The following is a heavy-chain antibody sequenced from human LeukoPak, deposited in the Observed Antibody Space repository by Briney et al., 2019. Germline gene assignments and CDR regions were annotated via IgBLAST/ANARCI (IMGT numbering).Heavy chain of an antibody. CDR3: AKRGLTGYKEAFDY. D-gene: IGHD3-9*01. J-gene: IGHJ4*02. CDR2: ISYDGSNK. V-gene: IGHV3-30*18. Sequence: GGSLRLSCAASGFTFSSYGMHWVRQAPGKGLEWVAVISYDGSNKYYADSVKGRFTISRDNSKNTLYLQMNSLRAEDTAVYYCAKRGLTGYKEAFDYWGQGTLVTVSS. CDR1: GFTFSSYG.